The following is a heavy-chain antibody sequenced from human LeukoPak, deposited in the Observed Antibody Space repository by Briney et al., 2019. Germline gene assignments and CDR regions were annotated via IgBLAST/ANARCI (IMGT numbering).Heavy chain of an antibody. V-gene: IGHV1-24*01. CDR1: GYTLTELS. J-gene: IGHJ6*02. Sequence: ASVTVSCTVSGYTLTELSMHWVRQAPGKGLEWMGGFHPEDGETIYAPKSQGRVTMTEDTSTDTAYMELNSLRSDDTAVYYCATDPGEIVPAAKGPRGDYCYGMDVWGQGTTVTVAS. D-gene: IGHD2-2*01. CDR2: FHPEDGET. CDR3: ATDPGEIVPAAKGPRGDYCYGMDV.